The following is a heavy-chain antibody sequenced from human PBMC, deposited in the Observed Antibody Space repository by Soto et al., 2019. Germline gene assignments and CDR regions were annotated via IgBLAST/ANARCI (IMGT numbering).Heavy chain of an antibody. V-gene: IGHV1-69*02. CDR2: IIPILGIA. CDR1: GGTFSSYT. D-gene: IGHD3-9*01. Sequence: QVQLVQSGAEVKKPGSSVKVSCKASGGTFSSYTISWVRQAPGQGLEWMGRIIPILGIANYAQKFQGRVTITADKSTSTAYMELSSLRSEDTAVYYCARGETGILTGSSSLYYYYGMDVWGQGTTVTVSS. CDR3: ARGETGILTGSSSLYYYYGMDV. J-gene: IGHJ6*02.